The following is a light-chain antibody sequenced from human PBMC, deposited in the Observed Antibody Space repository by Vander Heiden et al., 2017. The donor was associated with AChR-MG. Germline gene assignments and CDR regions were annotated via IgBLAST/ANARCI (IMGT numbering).Light chain of an antibody. CDR1: QGIRNY. J-gene: IGKJ4*01. CDR3: QKYDSAPLT. CDR2: AAS. V-gene: IGKV1-27*01. Sequence: DIQMTQSPSSLSASVGDRVSITYRASQGIRNYLAWYQQKPGKLPELLIYAASTWQSGVPSRFSGSGSGTDFTLTISSLQPEDVATYYCQKYDSAPLTFGGGTKVEIK.